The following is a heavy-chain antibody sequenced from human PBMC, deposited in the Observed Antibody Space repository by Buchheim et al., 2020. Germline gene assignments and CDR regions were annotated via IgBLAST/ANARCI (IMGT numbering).Heavy chain of an antibody. CDR3: AHSRRRIAAAGTTNWFDP. J-gene: IGHJ5*02. Sequence: QITLKESGPTLVKPTQTLTLTCTFSGFSLSTSGVGVGWIRQPPGKALEWLALIYWNDDKRYSPSLKSRPTITKDTSQTQVGLTMTNMDPVDTATYYCAHSRRRIAAAGTTNWFDPWGQGTL. CDR2: IYWNDDK. D-gene: IGHD6-13*01. V-gene: IGHV2-5*01. CDR1: GFSLSTSGVG.